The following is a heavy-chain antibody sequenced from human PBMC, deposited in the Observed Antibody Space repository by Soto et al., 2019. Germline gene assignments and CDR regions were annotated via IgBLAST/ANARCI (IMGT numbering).Heavy chain of an antibody. Sequence: GPTLVNPTQTLTLTCTVSGFSLSGSGMRVTWIRQPPGKALEWLARIDWEDTKLYSTSLKTRLTISKDTSKNQVVLTMTNVDPADTGTYYCARAFYGMDVWGQGTTVTVSS. V-gene: IGHV2-70*04. J-gene: IGHJ6*02. CDR2: IDWEDTK. CDR3: ARAFYGMDV. CDR1: GFSLSGSGMR.